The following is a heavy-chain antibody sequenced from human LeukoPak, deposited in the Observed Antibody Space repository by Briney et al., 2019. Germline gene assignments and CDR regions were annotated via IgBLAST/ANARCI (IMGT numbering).Heavy chain of an antibody. CDR1: GYTLTELS. CDR2: FDPEDGET. D-gene: IGHD2-15*01. CDR3: ARVVWGYCSGGSCYGEFDY. Sequence: ASVKVSCKVSGYTLTELSMHWVRQAPGKGLEWMGGFDPEDGETIYAQKFQGRVTMTEDTSTDTAYMELSSLRSEDTAVYYCARVVWGYCSGGSCYGEFDYWGQGTLVTVSS. V-gene: IGHV1-24*01. J-gene: IGHJ4*02.